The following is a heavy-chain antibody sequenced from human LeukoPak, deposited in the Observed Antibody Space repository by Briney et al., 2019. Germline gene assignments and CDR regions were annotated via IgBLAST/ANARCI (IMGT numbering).Heavy chain of an antibody. CDR2: ISSSGSTI. CDR1: GFTFSDYY. V-gene: IGHV3-11*01. J-gene: IGHJ4*02. D-gene: IGHD4-17*01. Sequence: GGSLRLSCAASGFTFSDYYMSWIRQAPGKGLEWVSYISSSGSTIYYADSVKGRFTISRDNAKNSLYLQMNSLRADDTAVYYCARGGWYGDYSSEGISFDYWGQGTLVTVSS. CDR3: ARGGWYGDYSSEGISFDY.